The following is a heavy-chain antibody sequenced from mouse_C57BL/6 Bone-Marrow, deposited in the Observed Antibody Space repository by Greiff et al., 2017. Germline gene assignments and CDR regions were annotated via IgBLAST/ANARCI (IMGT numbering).Heavy chain of an antibody. CDR3: ATHEGLRRTWFAY. V-gene: IGHV2-6-1*01. CDR1: GFSLTSYG. J-gene: IGHJ3*01. Sequence: QVQLKESGPGLVAPSQSLSITCTVSGFSLTSYGVHWVRQPPGKGLEWLVVIWSDGSTTYNTALKSRLSISKDNSKSQVFLKMNSLQTDDTARDYCATHEGLRRTWFAYWGQGTLVTVSA. CDR2: IWSDGST. D-gene: IGHD2-4*01.